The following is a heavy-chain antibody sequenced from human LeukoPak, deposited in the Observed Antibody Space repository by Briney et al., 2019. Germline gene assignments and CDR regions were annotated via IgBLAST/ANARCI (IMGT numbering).Heavy chain of an antibody. Sequence: PSETLSLTCTVSGGSISSSSYYWGWIRQPPGKGLEWIGSIYYSGSTYYSLSLKSRATISVDTSKNQFSLKLSSVTAADTAVYYCAKLFDFSIDWGQGTLVTVSS. D-gene: IGHD3-3*01. CDR3: AKLFDFSID. CDR2: IYYSGST. CDR1: GGSISSSSYY. V-gene: IGHV4-39*01. J-gene: IGHJ4*02.